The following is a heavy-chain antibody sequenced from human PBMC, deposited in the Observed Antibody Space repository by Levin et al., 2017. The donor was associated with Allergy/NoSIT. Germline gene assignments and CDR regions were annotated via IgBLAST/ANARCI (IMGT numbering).Heavy chain of an antibody. Sequence: GESLKISCKGSGYSFTSYWIGWVRQMPGKGLEWMGIIYPGDSDTRYSPSFQGQVTISADKSISTAYLQWSSLKASDTAMYYCASGHYYDSSGYSPPDYWGQGTLVTVSS. J-gene: IGHJ4*02. CDR2: IYPGDSDT. CDR1: GYSFTSYW. V-gene: IGHV5-51*01. CDR3: ASGHYYDSSGYSPPDY. D-gene: IGHD3-22*01.